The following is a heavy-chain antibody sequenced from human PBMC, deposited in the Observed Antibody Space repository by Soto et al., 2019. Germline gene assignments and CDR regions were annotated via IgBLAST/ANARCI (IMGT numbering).Heavy chain of an antibody. J-gene: IGHJ3*02. Sequence: QVQLQESGPGLVKPSETLSLTCTVSGGSINNYYWSWIRQPPGKGLEWIGYIYYIGSTNYTPSLKSRVTISIDTSKNQFSRKLRSVTAADTAVYYCARYIAAAGIDAFDIWGQGTMVTISS. CDR2: IYYIGST. CDR3: ARYIAAAGIDAFDI. D-gene: IGHD6-13*01. V-gene: IGHV4-59*01. CDR1: GGSINNYY.